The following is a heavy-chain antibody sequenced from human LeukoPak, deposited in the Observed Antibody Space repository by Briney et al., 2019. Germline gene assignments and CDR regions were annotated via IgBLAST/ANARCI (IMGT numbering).Heavy chain of an antibody. CDR2: IYYSEST. J-gene: IGHJ4*02. Sequence: PSETLSLTCTVSGGSMSSSSYYWGWIRQPPGKGLEWIGSIYYSESTYQNPPLKSRVTISVDTSKNQFSLKLSSVTAADTAVYYCARIPTVTFFDYWGQGTLVTVSS. V-gene: IGHV4-39*07. D-gene: IGHD4-17*01. CDR3: ARIPTVTFFDY. CDR1: GGSMSSSSYY.